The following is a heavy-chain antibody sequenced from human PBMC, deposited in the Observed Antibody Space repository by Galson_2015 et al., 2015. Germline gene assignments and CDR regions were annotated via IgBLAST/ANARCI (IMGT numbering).Heavy chain of an antibody. V-gene: IGHV3-9*01. J-gene: IGHJ3*02. CDR3: ANYCSGGSCYPLGAFDI. Sequence: SLRLSCAASGFTFDDYAMHWVRQAPGKGLEWVSGISWNSGSIGYADSVKGRFTISRDNSKNTLYLQMNSLRAEDTAVYYCANYCSGGSCYPLGAFDIWGQGTMVTVSS. CDR1: GFTFDDYA. D-gene: IGHD2-15*01. CDR2: ISWNSGSI.